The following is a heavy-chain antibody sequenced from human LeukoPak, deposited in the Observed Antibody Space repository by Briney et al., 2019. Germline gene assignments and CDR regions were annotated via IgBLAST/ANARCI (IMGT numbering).Heavy chain of an antibody. V-gene: IGHV4-38-2*01. CDR2: IFQRGYS. CDR1: GYSISSGYY. CDR3: AGDKETTGNGRPNWSDP. Sequence: SETLSLTCAVSGYSISSGYYWGWIRQPPGKGLQWIGSIFQRGYSYYNPSLKSRVTISVDTSRNQFSLKLSSVTAADTAVYYCAGDKETTGNGRPNWSDPWGQGTLVTVSS. D-gene: IGHD1-1*01. J-gene: IGHJ5*02.